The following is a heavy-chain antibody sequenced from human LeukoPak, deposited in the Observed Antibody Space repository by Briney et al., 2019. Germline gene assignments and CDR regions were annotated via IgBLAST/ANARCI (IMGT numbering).Heavy chain of an antibody. V-gene: IGHV1-2*02. Sequence: GASVKVSCKASGYTFTGYYLHWVRQAPGQGLEWMGWINPNSGGTNYAQTVQGRVTMTRDTSITTAYLDLSRLGSDDTAVYYCARIGYNHYFDYWGQGTLVTVSS. CDR3: ARIGYNHYFDY. CDR1: GYTFTGYY. J-gene: IGHJ4*02. D-gene: IGHD5-24*01. CDR2: INPNSGGT.